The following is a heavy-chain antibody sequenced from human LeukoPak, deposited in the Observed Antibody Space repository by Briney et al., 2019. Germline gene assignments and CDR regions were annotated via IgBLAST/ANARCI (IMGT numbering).Heavy chain of an antibody. V-gene: IGHV1-69*05. J-gene: IGHJ4*02. CDR2: IIPIFGTA. CDR3: ARDHSSGTL. Sequence: ASVKVSCKASGYTFTSYGISWVRQAPGQGLEWMGGIIPIFGTANYAQKFQGRVTITTDESTSTAYMELSSLRSEDTAVYYCARDHSSGTLWGQGTLVTVSS. D-gene: IGHD6-19*01. CDR1: GYTFTSYG.